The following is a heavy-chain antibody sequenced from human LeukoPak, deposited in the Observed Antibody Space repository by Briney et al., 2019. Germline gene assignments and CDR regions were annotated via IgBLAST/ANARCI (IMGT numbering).Heavy chain of an antibody. CDR2: INHSGST. CDR3: ATPGGYSSGYYFDY. D-gene: IGHD3-22*01. CDR1: GGSFSGYY. V-gene: IGHV4-34*01. Sequence: SETLSLTCAVYGGSFSGYYWSWIRQPPGKGLEWIGEINHSGSTNYNPSLKSRVTISVDTSKNQFSLKLGSVTAADTAVYYCATPGGYSSGYYFDYWGQGTLVTVSS. J-gene: IGHJ4*02.